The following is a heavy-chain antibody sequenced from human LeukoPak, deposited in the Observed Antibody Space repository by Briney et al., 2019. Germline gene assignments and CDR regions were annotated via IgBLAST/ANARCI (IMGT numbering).Heavy chain of an antibody. J-gene: IGHJ4*02. V-gene: IGHV3-66*04. CDR2: IFDGGTT. CDR3: ARHCNGGTCPFDY. CDR1: GVTFSTIY. Sequence: GGSLRLSCATSGVTFSTIYMSWVRQAPGKGLEWVSVIFDGGTTYYADSVKGRFTISRDTSTKTLNLQMDSLRAEDTAVYYCARHCNGGTCPFDYWGQGTLVTVSS. D-gene: IGHD2-15*01.